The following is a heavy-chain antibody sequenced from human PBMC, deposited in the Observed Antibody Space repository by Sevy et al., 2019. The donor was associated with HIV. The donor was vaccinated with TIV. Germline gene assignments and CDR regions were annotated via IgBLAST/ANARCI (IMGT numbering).Heavy chain of an antibody. CDR3: ARVATYYDLDAFDI. J-gene: IGHJ3*02. D-gene: IGHD3-22*01. Sequence: GGSLRLSCAASGFTFSSYSMNWVRQAPGKGLEWVSPISSSSSYIYYADSVKGRFTISRDNAKNSLYLQMNSLRAEDTAVYYCARVATYYDLDAFDIWGQGTMVTVSS. CDR1: GFTFSSYS. V-gene: IGHV3-21*01. CDR2: ISSSSSYI.